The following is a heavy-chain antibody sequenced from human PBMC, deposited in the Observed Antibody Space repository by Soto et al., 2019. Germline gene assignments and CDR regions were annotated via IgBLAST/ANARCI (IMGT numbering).Heavy chain of an antibody. CDR3: ARTYGSGDYFLPFEY. V-gene: IGHV1-18*01. J-gene: IGHJ4*02. D-gene: IGHD3-10*01. Sequence: QVQLLQSGAEVKKPGASVKVSCKASGYMFNTYGITWVRQAPGQGLEWMGWISVYNGNIDYAQKFEGRVTKTTDTYTSAAYMELKSLKYDDTAVYYCARTYGSGDYFLPFEYWGKGTPVRVSS. CDR1: GYMFNTYG. CDR2: ISVYNGNI.